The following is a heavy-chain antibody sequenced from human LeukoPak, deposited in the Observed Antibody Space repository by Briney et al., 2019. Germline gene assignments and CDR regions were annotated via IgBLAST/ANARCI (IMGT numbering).Heavy chain of an antibody. D-gene: IGHD3-22*01. CDR2: IYPDDSDT. Sequence: HGESLKISCKGSGYSFTSYWIGWVRQMPGKGLEWMGIIYPDDSDTRYSPSFQGQVTISADRSIPTAYLQWRSLKASDTAMYYCSRLDSSGYYASEYWGQGTLVTVSS. CDR3: SRLDSSGYYASEY. CDR1: GYSFTSYW. J-gene: IGHJ4*02. V-gene: IGHV5-51*01.